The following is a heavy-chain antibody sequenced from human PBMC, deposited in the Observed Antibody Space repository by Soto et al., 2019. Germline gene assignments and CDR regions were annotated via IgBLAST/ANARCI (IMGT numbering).Heavy chain of an antibody. V-gene: IGHV1-2*02. CDR2: INPNSGGT. Sequence: AASVKVSCKASGYTFTGYYMHWVRQAPGQGLEWMGWINPNSGGTNYAQKFQGRVTMARDTSISTAYMELSRLRSDDTAVYYCAGPRDIVVGYGMDVWGQGTTVTVSS. D-gene: IGHD2-15*01. CDR3: AGPRDIVVGYGMDV. J-gene: IGHJ6*02. CDR1: GYTFTGYY.